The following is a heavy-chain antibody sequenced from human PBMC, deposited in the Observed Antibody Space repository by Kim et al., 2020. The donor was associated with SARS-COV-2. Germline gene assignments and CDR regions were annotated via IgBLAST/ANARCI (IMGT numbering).Heavy chain of an antibody. CDR1: GFTVNSYA. V-gene: IGHV3-23*01. J-gene: IGHJ4*02. D-gene: IGHD6-13*01. CDR3: AKGRGIWPPFDY. CDR2: LAGSGGKT. Sequence: GGSLRLSCAASGFTVNSYAMTWVRQAPGKGLEWVSALAGSGGKTYSADSVKGRFTISRDNSKNTLFLQMNGLRAEDTAVYFCAKGRGIWPPFDYCGQGTL.